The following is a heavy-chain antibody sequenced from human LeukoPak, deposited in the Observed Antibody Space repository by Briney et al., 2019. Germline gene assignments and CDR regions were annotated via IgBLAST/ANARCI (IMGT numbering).Heavy chain of an antibody. J-gene: IGHJ3*02. CDR2: INPNSGGT. CDR3: ARESEWELLVSAFDI. Sequence: GASVKVYCKASGYTFTGYYMHWVRQAPGQGLEWMGWINPNSGGTNYAQKFQGRVTMTRDTSISTAYMELSRLRSDDTAVYYCARESEWELLVSAFDIWGQGTMVTVSS. V-gene: IGHV1-2*02. CDR1: GYTFTGYY. D-gene: IGHD1-26*01.